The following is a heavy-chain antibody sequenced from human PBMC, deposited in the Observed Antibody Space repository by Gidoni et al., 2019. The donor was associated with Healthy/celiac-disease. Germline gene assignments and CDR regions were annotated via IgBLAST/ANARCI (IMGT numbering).Heavy chain of an antibody. CDR3: ARLGSVEYSSTNWFDP. Sequence: QLQLQESGPGLVTPSATLPSTCTVSGGSISSSSYYWGSIRQPPGKGLVWIGSIYFSGSTYYNPSLKSRVTISVDTSKNQFSLKLSSVTAADTAVYYCARLGSVEYSSTNWFDPWGQGTLVTVSS. V-gene: IGHV4-39*01. CDR1: GGSISSSSYY. D-gene: IGHD6-6*01. J-gene: IGHJ5*02. CDR2: IYFSGST.